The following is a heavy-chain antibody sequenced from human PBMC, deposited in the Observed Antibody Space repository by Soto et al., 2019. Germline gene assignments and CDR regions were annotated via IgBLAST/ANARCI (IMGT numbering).Heavy chain of an antibody. CDR2: IYHSGST. D-gene: IGHD3-22*01. CDR3: ASMNLSGYYDSSGYPKQGPLFDY. J-gene: IGHJ4*02. V-gene: IGHV4-4*02. Sequence: SETLSLTCAVSGGSISSSNWWSWVRQPPGKGLEWIGEIYHSGSTNYNPSLKSRVTISVDKSKNQFSLKLSSVTAADTAVYYCASMNLSGYYDSSGYPKQGPLFDYWGQGTLVTVSS. CDR1: GGSISSSNW.